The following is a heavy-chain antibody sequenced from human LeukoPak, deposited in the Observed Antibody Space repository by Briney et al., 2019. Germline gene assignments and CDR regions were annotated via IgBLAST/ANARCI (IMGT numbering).Heavy chain of an antibody. CDR3: ARAHRDIVVVPAAKMRLRDAFDI. CDR1: GYTLTELS. Sequence: ASVKVPCKVSGYTLTELSMHWVRQAPGKGLEWMGGFDPEDGETIYAQKFQGRVTMTEDTSTDTAYMELSSLRSEDTAVYYCARAHRDIVVVPAAKMRLRDAFDIWGQGTMVTVSS. J-gene: IGHJ3*02. V-gene: IGHV1-24*01. CDR2: FDPEDGET. D-gene: IGHD2-2*01.